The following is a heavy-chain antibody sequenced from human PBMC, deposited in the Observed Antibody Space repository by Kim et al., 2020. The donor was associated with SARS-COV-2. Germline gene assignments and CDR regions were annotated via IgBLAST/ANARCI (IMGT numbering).Heavy chain of an antibody. Sequence: KLQGRVTMTTDTSTSTAYMELRSLRSDDTAVYYCARDPETGIVGATMDYWGQGTLVTVSS. D-gene: IGHD1-26*01. V-gene: IGHV1-18*01. J-gene: IGHJ4*02. CDR3: ARDPETGIVGATMDY.